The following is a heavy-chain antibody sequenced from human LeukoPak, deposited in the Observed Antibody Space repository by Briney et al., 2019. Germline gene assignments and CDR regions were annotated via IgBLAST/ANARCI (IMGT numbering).Heavy chain of an antibody. CDR2: ISYDGSNK. J-gene: IGHJ3*02. CDR3: ARVPRGSYYDSSGYYYGAFDI. D-gene: IGHD3-22*01. V-gene: IGHV3-30-3*01. Sequence: PGRSLRLSCAASGFTFSSYAMHWVRQAPGKGLEWVAVISYDGSNKYYADSVKGRFTISRDNSKNTLYLQMNSLRAEDTAVYYCARVPRGSYYDSSGYYYGAFDIWGQGTMVTVSS. CDR1: GFTFSSYA.